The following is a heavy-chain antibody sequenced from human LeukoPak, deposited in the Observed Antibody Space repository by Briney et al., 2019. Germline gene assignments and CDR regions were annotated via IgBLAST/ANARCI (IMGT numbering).Heavy chain of an antibody. J-gene: IGHJ4*02. CDR3: AREYCSGGTCYSAGYYFDY. D-gene: IGHD2-15*01. Sequence: GGSLRLSCAASGFTFSNYEMNWVRQAPGKGLEWVSYISSSGSAIDYADSVKGRFTISRDNAKNSLYLQMNSLRAEDTAVYYCAREYCSGGTCYSAGYYFDYWGQGTLVTVSS. V-gene: IGHV3-48*03. CDR2: ISSSGSAI. CDR1: GFTFSNYE.